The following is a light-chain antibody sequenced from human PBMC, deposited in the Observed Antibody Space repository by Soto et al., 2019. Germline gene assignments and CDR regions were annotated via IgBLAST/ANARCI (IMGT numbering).Light chain of an antibody. CDR3: QQRSNWPWT. CDR1: QIVGSY. CDR2: DAS. Sequence: EIVLTQSPATFSLSPGERATLSCRTSQIVGSYLARYQQKPGQAPRLLIYDASNRATGIPARFSGSGSGTDFTLTISSLEPEDFAVYYCQQRSNWPWTFGQGTKVDIK. V-gene: IGKV3-11*01. J-gene: IGKJ1*01.